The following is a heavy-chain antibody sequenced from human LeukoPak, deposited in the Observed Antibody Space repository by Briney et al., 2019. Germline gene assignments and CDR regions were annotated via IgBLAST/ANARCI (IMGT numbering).Heavy chain of an antibody. V-gene: IGHV4-38-2*01. J-gene: IGHJ3*02. D-gene: IGHD2-2*01. CDR3: ARILGYCTSTNCHDAFDI. Sequence: SEALSLTCAVSGYPMNRGYYWGWIRQPPGNGLEWIASICHGGRSYYNPSLKSRVTISVDTSKNQFSLEMSSVIAADTAVYYCARILGYCTSTNCHDAFDIWGQGTMVTVSS. CDR1: GYPMNRGYY. CDR2: ICHGGRS.